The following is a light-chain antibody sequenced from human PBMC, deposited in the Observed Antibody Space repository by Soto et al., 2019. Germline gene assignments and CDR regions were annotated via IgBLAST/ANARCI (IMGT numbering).Light chain of an antibody. CDR2: DAS. CDR3: QHYGSSPIT. J-gene: IGKJ5*01. CDR1: QSVRNSL. V-gene: IGKV3-20*01. Sequence: EIVLTQSPGTLSLSPGERATLSCRVSQSVRNSLVAWYQQKPGQPPRLLIYDASTRATATPERFSGSGSGTDFTLTISRLEPEDFAVYYCQHYGSSPITFGQGTRLEI.